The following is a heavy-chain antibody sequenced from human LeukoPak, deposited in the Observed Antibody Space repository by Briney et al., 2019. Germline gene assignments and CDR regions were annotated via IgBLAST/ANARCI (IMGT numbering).Heavy chain of an antibody. Sequence: GGSLRLSCAASGFTFSSYWMSWVRQAPGKGLEWVANIKQDGSEKYYVDSVKGRFTISRDNAKNSLCLQMNSLRAEDTAVYYCARNAYYYYYGMDVWGQGTTVTVSS. J-gene: IGHJ6*02. CDR1: GFTFSSYW. V-gene: IGHV3-7*01. CDR3: ARNAYYYYYGMDV. CDR2: IKQDGSEK.